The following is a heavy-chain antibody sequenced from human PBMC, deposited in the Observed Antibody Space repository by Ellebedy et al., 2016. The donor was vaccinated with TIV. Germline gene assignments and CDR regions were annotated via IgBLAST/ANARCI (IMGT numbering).Heavy chain of an antibody. V-gene: IGHV3-7*01. CDR1: GFIFSSYF. D-gene: IGHD1-26*01. Sequence: GESLKISCAASGFIFSSYFMTWVRQAPGKGLEWVANINQDGSMKYYVDSVKGRFTISRENAWNSLYLQMNTLRAEDTAVYYCARERVGAFPYWGQGILVTVSS. J-gene: IGHJ4*02. CDR2: INQDGSMK. CDR3: ARERVGAFPY.